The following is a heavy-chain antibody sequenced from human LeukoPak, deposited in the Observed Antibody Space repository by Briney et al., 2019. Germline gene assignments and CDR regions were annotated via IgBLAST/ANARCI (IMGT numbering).Heavy chain of an antibody. J-gene: IGHJ4*02. CDR1: GFTFNNFG. V-gene: IGHV3-23*01. Sequence: PGGSLRLTCAASGFTFNNFGMSWVRQAPGKGPEWLSGISADGNSPYYADSMKGRFAISRDNSKNMVYLQMNSLRVEDRAVYYRARDSTRWLQFWGQGILVTVSS. CDR3: ARDSTRWLQF. CDR2: ISADGNSP. D-gene: IGHD5-24*01.